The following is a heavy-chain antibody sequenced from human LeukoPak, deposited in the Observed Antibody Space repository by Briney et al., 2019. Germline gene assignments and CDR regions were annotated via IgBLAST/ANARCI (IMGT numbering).Heavy chain of an antibody. CDR3: VRQGGDP. J-gene: IGHJ5*02. V-gene: IGHV1-3*04. CDR1: GYTSTSYA. CDR2: ITTGDGNT. Sequence: ASVKVSCKASGYTSTSYAMHWVRQAPGQGLEWLGWITTGDGNTKYSQNFQGRVTITRDTSASTAYMELSSLRSEDTAVYYCVRQGGDPWGQGTLVTVSS. D-gene: IGHD3-16*01.